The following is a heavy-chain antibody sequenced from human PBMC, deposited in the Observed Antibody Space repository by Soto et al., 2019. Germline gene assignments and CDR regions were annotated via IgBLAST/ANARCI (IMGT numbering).Heavy chain of an antibody. Sequence: LRLSCAASGFTFSSYWMHWVRQAPGKGLVWVSRINSDGSSTSYADSVKGRFTISRDNAKNTLYLQMNSLRAEDTAVYYCARGPVVVAATDWFDPWGQGTLVTVSS. CDR1: GFTFSSYW. J-gene: IGHJ5*02. D-gene: IGHD2-15*01. V-gene: IGHV3-74*01. CDR3: ARGPVVVAATDWFDP. CDR2: INSDGSST.